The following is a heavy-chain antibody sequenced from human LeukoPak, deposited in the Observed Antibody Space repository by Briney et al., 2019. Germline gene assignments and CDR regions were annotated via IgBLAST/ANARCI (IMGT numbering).Heavy chain of an antibody. CDR3: ARDGYFDY. J-gene: IGHJ4*02. CDR1: DHTFTSG. Sequence: ASVKASCKRFDHTFTSGVGRVRQAPGQGHEWMGWINPTNGNTNYAQKLQGRVTMTTDTSTSTAYRELRSLRSDDTAVYYCARDGYFDYWGQGTLVTVSS. V-gene: IGHV1-18*01. CDR2: INPTNGNT.